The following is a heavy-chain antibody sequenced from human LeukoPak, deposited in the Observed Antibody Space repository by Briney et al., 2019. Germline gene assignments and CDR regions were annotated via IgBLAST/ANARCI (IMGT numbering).Heavy chain of an antibody. D-gene: IGHD4-17*01. Sequence: SETLSLTCTVSGYSISSGYYWGWIRQPPGKGLEWIGSIYHSGSTYYNPSLKSRVTISVDTSKNQFSLKLSSVTAADTAVYYCARVLYGDYDAFDIWGQGTMVTVSS. CDR3: ARVLYGDYDAFDI. CDR2: IYHSGST. CDR1: GYSISSGYY. V-gene: IGHV4-38-2*02. J-gene: IGHJ3*02.